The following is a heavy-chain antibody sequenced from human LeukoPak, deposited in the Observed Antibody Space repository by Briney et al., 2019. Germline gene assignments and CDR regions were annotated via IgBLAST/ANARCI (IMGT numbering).Heavy chain of an antibody. J-gene: IGHJ4*02. Sequence: GGSLRLSCAASGFTFSSYAMHWVRQAPGKGLVWVSRINSDGSSTSYADSVKGRFTISRDNAKNTLYLQMNSLRAEDTAVYYCARVGYSSSRGYYFDYWGQGTLVTVSS. CDR2: INSDGSST. D-gene: IGHD6-6*01. CDR1: GFTFSSYA. V-gene: IGHV3-74*01. CDR3: ARVGYSSSRGYYFDY.